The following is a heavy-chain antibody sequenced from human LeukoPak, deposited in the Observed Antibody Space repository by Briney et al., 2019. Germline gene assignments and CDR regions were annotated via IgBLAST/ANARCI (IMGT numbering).Heavy chain of an antibody. D-gene: IGHD1-26*01. CDR1: GFTFSTYA. CDR2: ISYDGRNK. J-gene: IGHJ4*02. Sequence: GGSLRLSCAVSGFTFSTYAMHWVRQAPGKGLEWVAFISYDGRNKYYADSVKGRFTISRDNSKNTLFLQMNSLRAEDTAVYYCVRQGTVGEFDYWGQGTLVTVSS. V-gene: IGHV3-30*04. CDR3: VRQGTVGEFDY.